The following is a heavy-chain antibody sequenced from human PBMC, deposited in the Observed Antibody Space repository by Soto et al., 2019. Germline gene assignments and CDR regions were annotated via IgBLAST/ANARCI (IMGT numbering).Heavy chain of an antibody. D-gene: IGHD6-6*01. CDR3: ARGSIAARPYDY. Sequence: EVQLVESGGGLVKPGGSLRLSCAASGFTFSSYSMNWVRQAPGKGLEWVSSISSSSSYIYYADSVKGRFTISRDNAKNSLYLQMNSLRAEDTAVYYCARGSIAARPYDYWGQGTLVTVSS. V-gene: IGHV3-21*01. CDR2: ISSSSSYI. CDR1: GFTFSSYS. J-gene: IGHJ4*02.